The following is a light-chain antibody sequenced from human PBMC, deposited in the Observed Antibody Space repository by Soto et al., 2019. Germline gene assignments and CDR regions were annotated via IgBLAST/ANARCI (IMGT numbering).Light chain of an antibody. CDR2: EVT. Sequence: QSALTQPPSASGSPGQSVTISCTGNSSDVGGYNYVSWYQQHPGKAPKLMIYEVTKRPSGVPDRFSGSKSGNTASLTVSGLQAGDEADYYCSSYAGNNNLVFGGGTKLTVL. CDR1: SSDVGGYNY. J-gene: IGLJ2*01. V-gene: IGLV2-8*01. CDR3: SSYAGNNNLV.